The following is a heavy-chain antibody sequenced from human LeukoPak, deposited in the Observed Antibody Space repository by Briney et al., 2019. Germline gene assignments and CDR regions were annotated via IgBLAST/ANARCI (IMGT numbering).Heavy chain of an antibody. Sequence: GGSLRLSCAASGFTFSSNAMSWVRQAPGKGLEWISSISGSGGATYYADSVKGRFTISRDNSKNALYLQMNSLRAEDTAVYYCAKDRFCSGGSCYSDYRGQGTLVTVSS. CDR3: AKDRFCSGGSCYSDY. CDR2: ISGSGGAT. V-gene: IGHV3-23*01. D-gene: IGHD2-15*01. J-gene: IGHJ4*02. CDR1: GFTFSSNA.